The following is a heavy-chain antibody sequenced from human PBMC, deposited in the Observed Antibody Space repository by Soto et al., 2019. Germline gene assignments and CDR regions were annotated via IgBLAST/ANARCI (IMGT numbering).Heavy chain of an antibody. V-gene: IGHV1-18*01. D-gene: IGHD1-1*01. J-gene: IGHJ4*02. Sequence: QVHLVQSGAEVKKPGASVKVSCKGSGYAFTTYGITWVRQAPGQGLEWMGWISAHNGNTNYARKLQGRVTVTRDTSTSTRYMGLRSLRSEATAVYYCARGRYGDYWGQGALVTVSS. CDR1: GYAFTTYG. CDR3: ARGRYGDY. CDR2: ISAHNGNT.